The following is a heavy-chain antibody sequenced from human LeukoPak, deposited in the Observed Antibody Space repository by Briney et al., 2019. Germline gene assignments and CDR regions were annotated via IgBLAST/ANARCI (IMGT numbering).Heavy chain of an antibody. Sequence: GGSLRLSCAASGFTFSDFYMSWIRQAPGKGLEWVSYIYNSSSYTNYADSVKGRFTISRDNAKNSLYLQMNSLRAEDTALYYCARSRGAMVRGVIITPINWFDPWGQGTLVTVSS. CDR2: IYNSSSYT. CDR1: GFTFSDFY. CDR3: ARSRGAMVRGVIITPINWFDP. J-gene: IGHJ5*02. D-gene: IGHD3-10*01. V-gene: IGHV3-11*06.